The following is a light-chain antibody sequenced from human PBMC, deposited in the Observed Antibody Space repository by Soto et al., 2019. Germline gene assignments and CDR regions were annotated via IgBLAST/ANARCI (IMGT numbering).Light chain of an antibody. Sequence: EIVLTQSPGPLSLSPGERATLSCRASQSVSSSSLAWYQQKPGQAPRLLIYGASSRATGIPDRFSGSGSETDFTLTISRLEPEDFAVYYCQQYGSSAWTFGQGTKVEIK. CDR2: GAS. CDR3: QQYGSSAWT. V-gene: IGKV3-20*01. J-gene: IGKJ1*01. CDR1: QSVSSSS.